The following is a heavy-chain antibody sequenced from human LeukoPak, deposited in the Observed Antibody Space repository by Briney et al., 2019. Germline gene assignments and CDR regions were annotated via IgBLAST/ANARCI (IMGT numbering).Heavy chain of an antibody. CDR3: ARDLIAVRPGWFDP. V-gene: IGHV1-18*01. J-gene: IGHJ5*02. CDR2: ISAYNGNT. D-gene: IGHD6-6*01. CDR1: GYTFTTYG. Sequence: GASVKVSCKASGYTFTTYGISWVRLAPGQGLEWMGWISAYNGNTNYAQQFQGRVTMTTDTSMSTAYMELRSLRSDDTAGYYCARDLIAVRPGWFDPWGQGSLVTVSS.